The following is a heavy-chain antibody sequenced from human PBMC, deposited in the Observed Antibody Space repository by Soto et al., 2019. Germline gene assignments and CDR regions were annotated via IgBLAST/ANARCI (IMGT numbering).Heavy chain of an antibody. CDR1: GFTFSSYG. Sequence: QVQLVESGGGMVQPGRSLRLSCAASGFTFSSYGMHWVRQAPGKGLEWVAVIWYDGSNKYYADSVKGRFTISRDNSKNTLYLKMNSLRAEDTAVYYCARDASIKDFWSGYGFDYWGQGTLVTVSS. J-gene: IGHJ4*02. D-gene: IGHD3-3*01. CDR3: ARDASIKDFWSGYGFDY. V-gene: IGHV3-33*01. CDR2: IWYDGSNK.